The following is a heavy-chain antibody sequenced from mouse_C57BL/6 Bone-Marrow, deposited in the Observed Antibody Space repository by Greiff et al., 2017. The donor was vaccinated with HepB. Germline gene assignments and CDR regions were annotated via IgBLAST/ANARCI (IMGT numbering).Heavy chain of an antibody. CDR2: IHPNSGST. J-gene: IGHJ3*01. Sequence: QVQLQQPGAELVKPGASVKLSCKASGYTFTSYWMHWVKQRPGHGLEWIGMIHPNSGSTNYNEKFKSKATLTVDKSSSTAYMQLSSLTSEDSAVYYCSRGALLFFAYWGQGTLVTVSA. V-gene: IGHV1-64*01. D-gene: IGHD2-1*01. CDR3: SRGALLFFAY. CDR1: GYTFTSYW.